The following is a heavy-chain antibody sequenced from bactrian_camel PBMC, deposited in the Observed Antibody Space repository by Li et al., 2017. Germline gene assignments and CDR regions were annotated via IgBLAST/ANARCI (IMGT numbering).Heavy chain of an antibody. CDR1: GFTFSIYW. CDR2: IRPDNGRA. J-gene: IGHJ4*01. Sequence: QLVESGGGLVQPGGSLRLSCAASGFTFSIYWMYWVRQAPGMGLEWVSAIRPDNGRANPIDSVKGRFTISRDNDKNTLYLQLNSLKTEDTAMYYCAAWRRGTGSWTNWGQGTQVTV. CDR3: AAWRRGTGSWTN. V-gene: IGHV3S1*01. D-gene: IGHD2*01.